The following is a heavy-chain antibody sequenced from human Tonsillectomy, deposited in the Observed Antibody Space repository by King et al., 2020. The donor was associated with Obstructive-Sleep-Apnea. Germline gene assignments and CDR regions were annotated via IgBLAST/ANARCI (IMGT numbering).Heavy chain of an antibody. V-gene: IGHV3-30*04. CDR3: ATEYQLPLDY. Sequence: QVQLVESGGGVVQPGRSLRLSCAASGFTFSSYPIHWVRQAPGKGLEWVSVISYDGNHKYYADSVKGRFTISRDNSKKTLYLHLNILRTEDTAVYYCATEYQLPLDYWGQGTLVTVSS. J-gene: IGHJ4*02. D-gene: IGHD2-2*01. CDR1: GFTFSSYP. CDR2: ISYDGNHK.